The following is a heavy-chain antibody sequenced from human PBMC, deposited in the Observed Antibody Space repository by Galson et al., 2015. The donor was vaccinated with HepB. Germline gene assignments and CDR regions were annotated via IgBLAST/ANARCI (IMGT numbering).Heavy chain of an antibody. D-gene: IGHD6-6*01. CDR1: GYTFTRCT. Sequence: SVKVSCKASGYTFTRCTIHWVRQAPGQRLEWMGWINAGNGNTKYSQKFQGRVIITRDTSASTAYLELRSLGSEDTAVYYCARDGGSSSFGYYYYYMDVWGKGTTVTVSS. V-gene: IGHV1-3*01. J-gene: IGHJ6*03. CDR2: INAGNGNT. CDR3: ARDGGSSSFGYYYYYMDV.